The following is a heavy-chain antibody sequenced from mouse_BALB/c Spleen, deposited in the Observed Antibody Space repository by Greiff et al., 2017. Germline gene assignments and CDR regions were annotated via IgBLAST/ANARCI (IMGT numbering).Heavy chain of an antibody. J-gene: IGHJ2*01. D-gene: IGHD2-14*01. CDR1: GFTFSSFG. Sequence: EVQLVESGGGLVQPGGSRKLSCAASGFTFSSFGMHWVRQAPEKGLEWVAYISSGSSTIYYADTVKGRFTISRDNPKNTLFLQMTSLRSEDTAMYYCARSGRYAYFDYWGQGTTLTVSS. CDR2: ISSGSSTI. V-gene: IGHV5-17*02. CDR3: ARSGRYAYFDY.